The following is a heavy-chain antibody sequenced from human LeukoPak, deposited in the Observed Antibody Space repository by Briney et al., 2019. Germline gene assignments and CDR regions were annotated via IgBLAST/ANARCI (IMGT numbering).Heavy chain of an antibody. D-gene: IGHD1-26*01. Sequence: GGSLRLSCAASGFTFSSYGMHWVRQAPGKGLEWVAVISYDGSNKYYADSVKGRFTISRDNSKNTLYLQMNSLRAEDTAVYYCAKADGLSGSYYDYWGQGTLVTVSS. J-gene: IGHJ4*02. CDR1: GFTFSSYG. V-gene: IGHV3-30*18. CDR3: AKADGLSGSYYDY. CDR2: ISYDGSNK.